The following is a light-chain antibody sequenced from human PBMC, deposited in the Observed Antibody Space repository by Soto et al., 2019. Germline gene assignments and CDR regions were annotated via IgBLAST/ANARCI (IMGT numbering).Light chain of an antibody. Sequence: QSVLTQPPSVSGAPGQRVTISCTGSTSNIGAGYDVHWYQQLPGTAPKLLIYGNNNRPSGVPDRFSGSKSGTSASLANTGLQAEDEADYYCQSYDSSLSGSWVFGGGTMLTVL. J-gene: IGLJ2*01. CDR3: QSYDSSLSGSWV. CDR2: GNN. CDR1: TSNIGAGYD. V-gene: IGLV1-40*01.